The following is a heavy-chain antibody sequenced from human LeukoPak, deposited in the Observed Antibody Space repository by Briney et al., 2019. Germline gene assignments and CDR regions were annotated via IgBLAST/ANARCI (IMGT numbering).Heavy chain of an antibody. CDR3: ARDRAALALYYCMDV. CDR1: GYTFTNYY. V-gene: IGHV1-46*01. Sequence: GASVKVSCKASGYTFTNYYIHWVLQAPGQGLEWVGLINPSGGTTSYAQIFQGRVTMTRDTSTATVYMEMSSLRSEDAAVYYCARDRAALALYYCMDVGGKGTTVTVSS. D-gene: IGHD3-10*01. CDR2: INPSGGTT. J-gene: IGHJ6*03.